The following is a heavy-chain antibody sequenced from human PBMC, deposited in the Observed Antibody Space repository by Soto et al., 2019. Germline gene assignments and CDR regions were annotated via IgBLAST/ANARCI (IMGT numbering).Heavy chain of an antibody. V-gene: IGHV1-18*01. CDR3: ARENKLELTHWFDP. CDR1: GYNFTSYG. D-gene: IGHD1-7*01. Sequence: QVHLVQSGPEVTKTGSSVKVSCKASGYNFTSYGISWVRQAPGQGLEWMGWIRIYNGNTKYAQKFQGRVTMTTDTSTTTAYMELRSLRSEDTAVYYCARENKLELTHWFDPWGQGTQVTVSS. CDR2: IRIYNGNT. J-gene: IGHJ5*02.